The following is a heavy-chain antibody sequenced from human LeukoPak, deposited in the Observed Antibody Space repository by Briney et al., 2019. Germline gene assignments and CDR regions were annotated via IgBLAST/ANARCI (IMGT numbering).Heavy chain of an antibody. J-gene: IGHJ6*02. CDR2: ISWKSGSI. CDR1: GFTFSSYA. V-gene: IGHV3-9*01. CDR3: AKDHRLGGSGNYYNGVDYYYYGMDV. Sequence: QTGGSLRLSCAASGFTFSSYAMSWVRQAPGKGLEWVSGISWKSGSIGYADSVKGRFTISRDNAKNSLYLQMNSLRAEDTALYYCAKDHRLGGSGNYYNGVDYYYYGMDVWGQGTTVTVSS. D-gene: IGHD3-10*01.